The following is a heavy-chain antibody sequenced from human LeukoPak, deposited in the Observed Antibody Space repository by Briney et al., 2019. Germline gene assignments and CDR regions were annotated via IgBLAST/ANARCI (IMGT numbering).Heavy chain of an antibody. Sequence: TGGSLRLSCAASGFTFSSYSMNCLRQAPGKGLEWVTFIRSDGSNKYYADSVKGRFTISRDISKNTLYLQMNSLRAEDTAVYYCARARKSGGITMLRGVKDRGWFDPWGQGTLVTVSS. D-gene: IGHD3-10*01. J-gene: IGHJ5*02. V-gene: IGHV3-30*02. CDR2: IRSDGSNK. CDR1: GFTFSSYS. CDR3: ARARKSGGITMLRGVKDRGWFDP.